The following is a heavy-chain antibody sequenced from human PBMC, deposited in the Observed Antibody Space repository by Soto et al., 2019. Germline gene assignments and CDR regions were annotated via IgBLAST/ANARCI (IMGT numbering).Heavy chain of an antibody. CDR3: ASVINVRWELLDY. CDR2: IYHSGST. J-gene: IGHJ4*02. Sequence: QLQLQESGSGLVKPSQTLSLTCAVSGGSISSGGYSWSWIRQPPGKGLEWIGDIYHSGSTYYNPSLKTRVTISVDRSKNQFSLKLSSVTAADTAVYYCASVINVRWELLDYWGQGTLVTVSS. D-gene: IGHD1-26*01. CDR1: GGSISSGGYS. V-gene: IGHV4-30-2*01.